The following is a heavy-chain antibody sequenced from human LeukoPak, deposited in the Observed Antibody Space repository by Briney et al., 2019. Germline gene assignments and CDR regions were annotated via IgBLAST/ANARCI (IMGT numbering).Heavy chain of an antibody. D-gene: IGHD6-19*01. CDR2: IYYSGGT. CDR1: GGSISSYY. CDR3: ARGISMRGSGWYIYYYMDV. Sequence: PSETLSLTCTVSGGSISSYYWSWVRQPPGKGLEWIGYIYYSGGTNYNPSLKSRVTTSVDTSKNQFSLKLSSVTAADTAVYYCARGISMRGSGWYIYYYMDVWGKGTTVTVSS. V-gene: IGHV4-59*01. J-gene: IGHJ6*03.